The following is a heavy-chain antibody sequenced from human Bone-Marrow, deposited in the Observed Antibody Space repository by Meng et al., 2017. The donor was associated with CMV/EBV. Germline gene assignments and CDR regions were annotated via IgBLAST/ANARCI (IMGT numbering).Heavy chain of an antibody. CDR1: GFTFSSYS. CDR3: ARDNYQRYGMDV. J-gene: IGHJ6*02. D-gene: IGHD5-24*01. V-gene: IGHV3-21*01. Sequence: GESLKISCAASGFTFSSYSMNWVRQAPGKGLEWVSSISSSSNYIYYADSVKGRFTISRDNAKNLLYLQMNSLRAEETAVYYCARDNYQRYGMDVWGQGTTVTVSS. CDR2: ISSSSNYI.